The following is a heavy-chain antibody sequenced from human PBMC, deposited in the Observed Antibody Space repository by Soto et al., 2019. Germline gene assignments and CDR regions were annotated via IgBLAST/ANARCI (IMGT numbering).Heavy chain of an antibody. Sequence: EVQLLESGGGLVQPGGSLRLSCAASGFTFSSYAMSWVRQAPGKGLEWVSSISGSGGATYYADSVKGRFTISRDNSKNTLYLQMNSLRAEDTAVYYCAKNQVYDRTLMGYGMDVWGQGTTVTVSS. D-gene: IGHD3-22*01. CDR2: ISGSGGAT. CDR3: AKNQVYDRTLMGYGMDV. V-gene: IGHV3-23*01. CDR1: GFTFSSYA. J-gene: IGHJ6*02.